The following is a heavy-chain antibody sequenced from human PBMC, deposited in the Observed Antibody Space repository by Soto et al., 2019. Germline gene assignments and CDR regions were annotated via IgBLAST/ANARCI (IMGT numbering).Heavy chain of an antibody. D-gene: IGHD1-1*01. V-gene: IGHV4-59*08. Sequence: SWTLSLTCTVSGGSVCSYYWSWIRQSPGKGLEWIGYIYYSGSTKYKPSLKSRVTISVDTSKNQFSLKVSSATAADTAVYYCPRHSNINDGLYYFDYWGLGALVTVSS. CDR3: PRHSNINDGLYYFDY. CDR2: IYYSGST. J-gene: IGHJ4*02. CDR1: GGSVCSYY.